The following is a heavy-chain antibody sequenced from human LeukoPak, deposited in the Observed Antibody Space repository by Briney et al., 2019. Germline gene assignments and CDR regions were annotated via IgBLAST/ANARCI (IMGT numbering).Heavy chain of an antibody. CDR2: IYTSGST. CDR1: GGSISSYY. D-gene: IGHD5-18*01. J-gene: IGHJ4*02. V-gene: IGHV4-4*07. Sequence: SETLSLTCTVSGGSISSYYWCWIRQPAGKGLEWIGRIYTSGSTNYNPSLKSRVTMSVDTSKNQFSLKLSSVTAADTAVYYCAREPNGYSYGYWAFDYWGQGTLVTVSS. CDR3: AREPNGYSYGYWAFDY.